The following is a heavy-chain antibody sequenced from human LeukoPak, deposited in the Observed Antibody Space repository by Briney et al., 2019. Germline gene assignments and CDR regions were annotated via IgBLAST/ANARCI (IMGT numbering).Heavy chain of an antibody. CDR3: ARGGVGATAIDY. CDR1: GFTFSSYG. V-gene: IGHV3-33*01. D-gene: IGHD1-26*01. J-gene: IGHJ4*02. CDR2: IWYDGSNK. Sequence: GGSLRLPCAASGFTFSSYGMHWVRQAPGKGLEWVAVIWYDGSNKYYADSVKGRFTISRDNSKNTLYLQMNSLRAEDTAVYYCARGGVGATAIDYWGQGTLVTVSS.